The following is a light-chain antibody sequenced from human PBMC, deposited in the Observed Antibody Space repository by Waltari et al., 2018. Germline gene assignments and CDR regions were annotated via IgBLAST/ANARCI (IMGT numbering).Light chain of an antibody. V-gene: IGLV3-25*03. CDR3: QSADSSGAYVV. J-gene: IGLJ2*01. Sequence: SFELTQPPSVSVSPGQTARITCSGDVLPKQYAHWYQQRPGQAPLLIIYKDTERPSGIPERFSGSSSGKTGTLTISGVLAEDEADYHCQSADSSGAYVVFGGGTKLTVL. CDR2: KDT. CDR1: VLPKQY.